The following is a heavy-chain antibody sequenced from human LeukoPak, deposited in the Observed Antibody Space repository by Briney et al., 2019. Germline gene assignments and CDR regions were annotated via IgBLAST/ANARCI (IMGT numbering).Heavy chain of an antibody. CDR2: MYSRGST. CDR3: ARDSTVPAAIYYYYYYMDV. CDR1: GDSISNYY. J-gene: IGHJ6*03. V-gene: IGHV4-4*07. Sequence: SETLSLTCTVSGDSISNYYWSWIRQPAGKGLEWIGRMYSRGSTSYNPSLNSRVTMSVDTSKNQFSLKLSSVTAADTAVYYCARDSTVPAAIYYYYYYMDVWGKGTTVTVSS. D-gene: IGHD2-2*01.